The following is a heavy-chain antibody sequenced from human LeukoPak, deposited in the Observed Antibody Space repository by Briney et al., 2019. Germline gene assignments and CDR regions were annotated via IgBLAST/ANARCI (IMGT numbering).Heavy chain of an antibody. Sequence: PGWSLRLSRAASGFTFSSYWMNWARQAPGKGLEWVASINHNGNVNYYVDSVKGRFTISRDNAKNSLYLQMSNLRAEDTAVYFCARGGGLDVWGQGATVTVSS. CDR1: GFTFSSYW. CDR3: ARGGGLDV. D-gene: IGHD3-16*01. CDR2: INHNGNVN. J-gene: IGHJ6*02. V-gene: IGHV3-7*03.